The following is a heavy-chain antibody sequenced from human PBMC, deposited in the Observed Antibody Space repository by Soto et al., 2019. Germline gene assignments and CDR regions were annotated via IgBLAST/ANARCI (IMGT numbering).Heavy chain of an antibody. CDR1: GCTFTSYA. CDR2: INAGNGNT. V-gene: IGHV1-3*01. D-gene: IGHD2-15*01. Sequence: VKVSCKASGCTFTSYAMHWVRQAPGQRLEWMGWINAGNGNTKYSQKFQGRVTITRDTSASTAYMELSSLRSEDTAVYYCARGPGYCSGGSCYPFDYWGQGTLVTVSS. J-gene: IGHJ4*02. CDR3: ARGPGYCSGGSCYPFDY.